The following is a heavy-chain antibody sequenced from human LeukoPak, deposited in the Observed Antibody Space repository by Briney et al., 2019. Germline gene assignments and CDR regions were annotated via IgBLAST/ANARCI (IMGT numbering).Heavy chain of an antibody. D-gene: IGHD3-10*01. J-gene: IGHJ4*02. V-gene: IGHV4-59*12. CDR1: GGSISSYY. CDR2: IYYSGST. Sequence: KPSETLSLTCTVSGGSISSYYWSWIRQPPGKGLEWIGYIYYSGSTNYNPSLKSRVTISVDTSKNQFSLKLISVTAADTAVYYCASRQHTYGSGSYVLGDYWGQGTLVTVSS. CDR3: ASRQHTYGSGSYVLGDY.